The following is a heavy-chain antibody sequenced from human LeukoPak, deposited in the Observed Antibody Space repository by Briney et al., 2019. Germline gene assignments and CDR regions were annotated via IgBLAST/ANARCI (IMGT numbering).Heavy chain of an antibody. CDR2: IIPIFGTA. V-gene: IGHV1-69*13. CDR1: GGTFSSYA. CDR3: ARGEDYYYGMDV. J-gene: IGHJ6*02. Sequence: GASVKVSCKASGGTFSSYAISWVRQAPGQGLEWMGGIIPIFGTANYAQKFQGRVTITADESTSTAYMELSSLRSEDTAVYYCARGEDYYYGMDVWGQGTTVTVSS.